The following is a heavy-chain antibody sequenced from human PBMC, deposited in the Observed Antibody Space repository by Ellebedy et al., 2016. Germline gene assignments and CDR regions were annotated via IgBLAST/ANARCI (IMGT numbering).Heavy chain of an antibody. CDR3: ARRGPHDRGGNEVYYYYYGMDV. V-gene: IGHV7-4-1*01. Sequence: ASVKVSXXASGYTFTSYAMNWVRQAPGQGLEWMGWINTNTGNPTYAQGFTGRFVFSLDTSVSTAYLQICSLKAEDTAVYYCARRGPHDRGGNEVYYYYYGMDVWGQGTTVTVSS. CDR1: GYTFTSYA. CDR2: INTNTGNP. D-gene: IGHD4-23*01. J-gene: IGHJ6*02.